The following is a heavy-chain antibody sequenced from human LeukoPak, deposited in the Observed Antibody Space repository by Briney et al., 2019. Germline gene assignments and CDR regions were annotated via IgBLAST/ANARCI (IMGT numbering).Heavy chain of an antibody. J-gene: IGHJ2*01. CDR3: ARSRDGYNLWYFDL. Sequence: GGSLRLSCAASGFTFSSYDMHWVRQPTGKGLGWVSTIGTAGDTYYPGSVKGRFTISRENAKNSLYLQMNSLRAGDTAVYYCARSRDGYNLWYFDLWGRGTLVTVFS. CDR2: IGTAGDT. CDR1: GFTFSSYD. V-gene: IGHV3-13*01. D-gene: IGHD5-24*01.